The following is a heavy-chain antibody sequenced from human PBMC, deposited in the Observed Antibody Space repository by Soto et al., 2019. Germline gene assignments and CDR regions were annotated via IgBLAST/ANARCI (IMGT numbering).Heavy chain of an antibody. J-gene: IGHJ6*02. D-gene: IGHD2-2*01. CDR3: ARQTTGSWVVPADITPYYYNGLDV. Sequence: QITLKESGPTLVKPTQTLTLTCTFSGFSLSTSVVGVNWIRQPPGKALEWLALIYWNDDKRYSPSLKSRLTITKDTSKNQVVLTMTNMDPVDTATYYCARQTTGSWVVPADITPYYYNGLDVWGQGTSVTVSS. CDR2: IYWNDDK. V-gene: IGHV2-5*01. CDR1: GFSLSTSVVG.